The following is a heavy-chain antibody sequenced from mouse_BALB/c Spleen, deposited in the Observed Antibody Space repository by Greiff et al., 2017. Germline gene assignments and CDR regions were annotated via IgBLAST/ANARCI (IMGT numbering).Heavy chain of an antibody. Sequence: DVKLVESGGGLVKPGGSLKLSCAASGFTFSSYAMSWVRQSPEKRLEWVAEISSGGSYTYYPDTVTGRFTISRDNAKNTLYLEMSSLRSEDTAMYYCARNPYGNYFDYWGQGTTLTVSS. D-gene: IGHD2-1*01. CDR1: GFTFSSYA. CDR3: ARNPYGNYFDY. V-gene: IGHV5-9-4*01. J-gene: IGHJ2*01. CDR2: ISSGGSYT.